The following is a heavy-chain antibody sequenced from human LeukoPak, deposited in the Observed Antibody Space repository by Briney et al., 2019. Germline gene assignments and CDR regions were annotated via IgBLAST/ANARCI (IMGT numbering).Heavy chain of an antibody. CDR3: ARDLYYYDSSGYKRGAFDI. CDR1: GDSIRRGGYY. J-gene: IGHJ3*02. D-gene: IGHD3-22*01. Sequence: SETLSLTCTVSGDSIRRGGYYWSWIRQPAGKGLEWIGRIYASGSTNYNPSLKSRVTISVDTSKDQFSLKLSSVTAADTAVYYCARDLYYYDSSGYKRGAFDIWGQGTMVTVSS. CDR2: IYASGST. V-gene: IGHV4-61*02.